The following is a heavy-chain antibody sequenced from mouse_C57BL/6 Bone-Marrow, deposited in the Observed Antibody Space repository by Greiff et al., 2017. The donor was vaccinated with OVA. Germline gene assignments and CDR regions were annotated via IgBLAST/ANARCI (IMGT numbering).Heavy chain of an antibody. CDR2: INYDGSRT. CDR1: GFTFSDYY. D-gene: IGHD2-1*01. V-gene: IGHV5-16*01. J-gene: IGHJ1*03. Sequence: DVHLVESEGGLVQPGRSMTLSCTASGFTFSDYYMAWVRQVPEKGLEWVANINYDGSRTYYLDSLKSRFIISRDNAKNMQYQQMSSLKTEDTATYYCARVLYYGNLSYWDFDVWGTGTTVTVSS. CDR3: ARVLYYGNLSYWDFDV.